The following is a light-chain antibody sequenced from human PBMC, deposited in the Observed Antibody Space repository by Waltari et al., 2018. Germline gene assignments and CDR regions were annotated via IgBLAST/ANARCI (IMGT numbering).Light chain of an antibody. V-gene: IGLV2-11*01. CDR2: DVT. J-gene: IGLJ3*02. CDR3: YSDASGDGV. Sequence: SQYHHRPGKAPKLIIYDVTTRPSGVPDRFSSSKSGNTASLTIAGLQAEDEADYYCYSDASGDGVFGGGTKLTVL.